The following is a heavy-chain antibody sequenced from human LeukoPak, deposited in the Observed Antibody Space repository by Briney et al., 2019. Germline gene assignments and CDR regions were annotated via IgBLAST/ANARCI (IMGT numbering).Heavy chain of an antibody. CDR1: GYTFSGYY. V-gene: IGHV1-2*02. Sequence: ASVKVSCKASGYTFSGYYMHWVRQAPGQGLEWMGWIYPNSGGTSYAEKFQGRVTMISDTSISTVYMELSSLRSEDTAVYYCARGGVVPAAMGRGEGHFDYWGQGTLVTVSS. D-gene: IGHD2-2*01. CDR3: ARGGVVPAAMGRGEGHFDY. CDR2: IYPNSGGT. J-gene: IGHJ4*02.